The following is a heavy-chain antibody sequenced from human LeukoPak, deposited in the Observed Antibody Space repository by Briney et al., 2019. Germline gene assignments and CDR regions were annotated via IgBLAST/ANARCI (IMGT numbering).Heavy chain of an antibody. Sequence: PGGSLRLSCAASGFTFSRYWMTCVRQAPGKGLEWVANIKEDGNKKYYVDSVEGRFTISRDNAKNSLYLEMNSLRPEDTAVYFCARGEAFCDYWGQGARVTVSS. CDR2: IKEDGNKK. J-gene: IGHJ4*02. V-gene: IGHV3-7*05. D-gene: IGHD3-3*02. CDR3: ARGEAFCDY. CDR1: GFTFSRYW.